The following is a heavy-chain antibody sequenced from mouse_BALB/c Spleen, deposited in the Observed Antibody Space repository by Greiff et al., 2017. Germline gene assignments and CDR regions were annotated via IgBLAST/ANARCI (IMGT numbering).Heavy chain of an antibody. CDR3: NAWDGSSYGYFDV. Sequence: DLVKPGASVKLSCKASGYTFTSYWINWIKQRPGQGLEWIGRIAPGSGSTYYNEMFKGKATLTVDTSSSTAYIQLSSLSSEDSAVYYCNAWDGSSYGYFDVWGAGTTVTVSS. CDR2: IAPGSGST. D-gene: IGHD1-1*01. CDR1: GYTFTSYW. V-gene: IGHV1S41*01. J-gene: IGHJ1*01.